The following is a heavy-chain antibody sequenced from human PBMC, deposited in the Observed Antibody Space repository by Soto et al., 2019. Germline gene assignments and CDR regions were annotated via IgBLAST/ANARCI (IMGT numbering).Heavy chain of an antibody. V-gene: IGHV3-23*01. J-gene: IGHJ5*01. CDR1: RFTFSDFA. Sequence: DVQWLEAGGGLVQPGGSLTLSCAASRFTFSDFAMSCVRQAPGTGLECVSSVGGVGADTYYADSVKGRFRISRDNSKNTLYLQMDSLRDEDTAVDYCAKDAVPYNGKWDWFDSWGQGTLVIVFS. CDR3: AKDAVPYNGKWDWFDS. CDR2: VGGVGADT. D-gene: IGHD1-20*01.